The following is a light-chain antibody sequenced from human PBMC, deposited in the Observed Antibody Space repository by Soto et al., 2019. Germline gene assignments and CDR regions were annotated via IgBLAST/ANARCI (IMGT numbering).Light chain of an antibody. CDR3: LLSYSGAWV. J-gene: IGLJ3*02. Sequence: QAVVTQEPSLTVSQGGPVLPPCGSSTGAVTSGHYPYGFQQKPGQAPRTLIYDTSNKHSWTPARFSGSLLGGKAALTLSGAQPEDEAEYYCLLSYSGAWVFGGGTKVTVL. V-gene: IGLV7-46*01. CDR2: DTS. CDR1: TGAVTSGHY.